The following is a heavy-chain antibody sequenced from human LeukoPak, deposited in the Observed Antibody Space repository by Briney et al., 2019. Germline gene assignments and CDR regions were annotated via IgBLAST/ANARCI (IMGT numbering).Heavy chain of an antibody. J-gene: IGHJ3*02. CDR2: IRYDGSNK. V-gene: IGHV3-30*02. Sequence: GGSLRLSCAASRFTFSSYGMHWVRQAPGKGLEWVAFIRYDGSNKYYADSVKGRFTISRDNSKNTLYLQMNSLRPEDTAVYYCARGTSIQLWLGGNAFDIWGQGTMVTVSS. D-gene: IGHD5-18*01. CDR3: ARGTSIQLWLGGNAFDI. CDR1: RFTFSSYG.